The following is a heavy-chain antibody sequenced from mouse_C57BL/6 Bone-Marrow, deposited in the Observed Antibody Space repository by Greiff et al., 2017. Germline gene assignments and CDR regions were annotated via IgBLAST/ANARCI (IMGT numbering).Heavy chain of an antibody. V-gene: IGHV1-81*01. D-gene: IGHD2-5*01. J-gene: IGHJ4*01. CDR3: ARERAYYSNQYAMDY. CDR1: GYTFTSYG. Sequence: QVQLQQSGAELARPGASVKLSCKASGYTFTSYGIRWVKQRTGQGLEWIGEIYPRSGNTHYNEKFKGKATLTADKSSSTAYMELRSLTFEDSAVYFCARERAYYSNQYAMDYWGQGTSGTVSS. CDR2: IYPRSGNT.